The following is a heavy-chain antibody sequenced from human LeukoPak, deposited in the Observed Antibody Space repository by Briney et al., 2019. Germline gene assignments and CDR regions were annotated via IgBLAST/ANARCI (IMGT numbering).Heavy chain of an antibody. Sequence: GASVKVSCKASGYTLTSYGISWVRQAPGQGLEWMGLISAYNGNTNYAQKLQGRGTMTTDTSTSTAYMELRSLRSEDTAVYYCARVGYSSGWYSGKDYWGQGTLVTVSS. V-gene: IGHV1-18*01. J-gene: IGHJ4*02. CDR2: ISAYNGNT. CDR1: GYTLTSYG. CDR3: ARVGYSSGWYSGKDY. D-gene: IGHD6-19*01.